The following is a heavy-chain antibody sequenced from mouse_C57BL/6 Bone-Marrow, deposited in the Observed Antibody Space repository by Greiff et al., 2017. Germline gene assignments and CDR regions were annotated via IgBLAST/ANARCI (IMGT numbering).Heavy chain of an antibody. CDR2: INPNNGGT. Sequence: EVQLQQSGPELVKPGASVKISCKASGYTFTDYYMNWVKQSHGKSLEWIGDINPNNGGTSYNQKFKGKATLTVDKSSSTAHMGRRSLTSEDSAVYYCARENCANFDYWGQGTTLTVSS. CDR3: ARENCANFDY. D-gene: IGHD6-1*01. V-gene: IGHV1-26*01. CDR1: GYTFTDYY. J-gene: IGHJ2*01.